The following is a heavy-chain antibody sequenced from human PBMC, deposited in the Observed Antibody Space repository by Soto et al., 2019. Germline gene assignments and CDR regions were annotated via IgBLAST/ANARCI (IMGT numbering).Heavy chain of an antibody. D-gene: IGHD3-10*01. V-gene: IGHV3-23*01. J-gene: IGHJ4*02. CDR1: GFTFSSYA. Sequence: EVQLLESGGGLVQPGGSLRLSCAASGFTFSSYAMSWVRQAPGKGLEWVSAISGSGGSTYYADSVKGRFTISRDNSKNTLYRQMNSLRAEDTAVYYCAKHYGSGSYYNYNYFDYWGQGTLVTVSS. CDR3: AKHYGSGSYYNYNYFDY. CDR2: ISGSGGST.